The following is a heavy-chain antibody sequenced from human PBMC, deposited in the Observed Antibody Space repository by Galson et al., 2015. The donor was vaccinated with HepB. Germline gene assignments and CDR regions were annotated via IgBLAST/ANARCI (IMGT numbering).Heavy chain of an antibody. J-gene: IGHJ4*02. CDR3: ARAGEYYYDSSGYLGGRYFDY. V-gene: IGHV4-31*03. CDR1: GGSISSGGYY. D-gene: IGHD3-22*01. Sequence: TLSLTCTVSGGSISSGGYYWSWIRQHPGKGLEWIGYIYYSRITYYNPSLKSRVTISVDTSQNQFSLKLSSVTAADTAVYYCARAGEYYYDSSGYLGGRYFDYWGQGTLVTVSS. CDR2: IYYSRIT.